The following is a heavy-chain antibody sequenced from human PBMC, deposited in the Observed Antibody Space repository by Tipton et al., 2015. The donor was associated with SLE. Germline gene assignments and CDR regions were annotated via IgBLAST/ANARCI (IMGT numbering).Heavy chain of an antibody. D-gene: IGHD2-21*02. J-gene: IGHJ4*02. Sequence: RSLRLSCAGSGFIFNTYAIHWVRQAPGKGLQWVAVISYDGNIKYHADSVKGRFTISRDNSRNTVYLQMNSLRPDDTAMYYCAREVLTAPTTFDYWGQGTLVTVSS. CDR2: ISYDGNIK. CDR3: AREVLTAPTTFDY. V-gene: IGHV3-30*04. CDR1: GFIFNTYA.